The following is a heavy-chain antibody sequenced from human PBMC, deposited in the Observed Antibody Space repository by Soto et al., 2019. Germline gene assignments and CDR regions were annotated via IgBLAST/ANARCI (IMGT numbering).Heavy chain of an antibody. CDR2: IYYSGGT. D-gene: IGHD6-19*01. J-gene: IGHJ5*02. CDR3: TREQSDDNYFDP. V-gene: IGHV4-61*08. Sequence: PSETLSVTCTVPGAALSSGGYFYTWVRQPSGKGLEWLGYIYYSGGTNYNPSLKSRVTISLDKSKSQFSLRLISVTAADTAVYYCTREQSDDNYFDPWGQGTLVTVSS. CDR1: GAALSSGGYF.